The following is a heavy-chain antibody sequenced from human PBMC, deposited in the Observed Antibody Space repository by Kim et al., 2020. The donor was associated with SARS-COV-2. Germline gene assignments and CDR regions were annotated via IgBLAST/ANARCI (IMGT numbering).Heavy chain of an antibody. CDR1: GFTFSSKW. Sequence: GGSLRLSCAASGFTFSSKWMHWVRQGPGKGLVWVSRIDTEGTGTDYADSVKGRFTISRDNAKNTLFLQMNSLRGEDTAVYYCTKSIGSWSPDVWGQGTPVTVSS. J-gene: IGHJ6*02. V-gene: IGHV3-74*01. CDR2: IDTEGTGT. D-gene: IGHD6-13*01. CDR3: TKSIGSWSPDV.